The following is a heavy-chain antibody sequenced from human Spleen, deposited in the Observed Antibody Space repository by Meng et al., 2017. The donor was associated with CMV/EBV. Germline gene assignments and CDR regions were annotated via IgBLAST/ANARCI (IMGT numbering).Heavy chain of an antibody. CDR2: ISGRSNSI. Sequence: GESLKISCAASGFTFRSHTMNWVRQAPGKGLEWVSSISGRSNSIYYADSVKGRFTVSRDNAKNSLFLQMDSLRAVDTAVYYCARESVRRTVVVSAGYVDLWGRGTLVTVSS. CDR3: ARESVRRTVVVSAGYVDL. J-gene: IGHJ5*02. CDR1: GFTFRSHT. D-gene: IGHD2-21*01. V-gene: IGHV3-21*01.